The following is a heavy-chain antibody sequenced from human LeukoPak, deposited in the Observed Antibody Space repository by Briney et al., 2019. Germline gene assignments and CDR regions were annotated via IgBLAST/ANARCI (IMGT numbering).Heavy chain of an antibody. CDR2: IYYSGST. CDR1: GGSISSYY. J-gene: IGHJ4*02. V-gene: IGHV4-59*08. Sequence: PSETLSLTCTVSGGSISSYYWSWIRQPPGKGLGWIGYIYYSGSTNYNPSLKSRVTISVDTSKNQFSLKLSSVTAADTAVYYCATAIAAAGDGDYWGQGTLVTVSS. CDR3: ATAIAAAGDGDY. D-gene: IGHD6-13*01.